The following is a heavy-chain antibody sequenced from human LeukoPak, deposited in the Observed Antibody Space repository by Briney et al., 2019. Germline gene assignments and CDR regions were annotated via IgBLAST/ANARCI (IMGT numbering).Heavy chain of an antibody. CDR2: ISWNSGSI. D-gene: IGHD3-10*01. CDR3: AKGVRITMVRGAFDI. Sequence: GGSLRLSCAASGFTFDDYAMHWVRQAPGKGLEWVSGISWNSGSIGYADAVKGRFPISRDNAKNSLYLQMNSLRAEDTALYYCAKGVRITMVRGAFDIWGQGTMVTVSS. V-gene: IGHV3-9*01. J-gene: IGHJ3*02. CDR1: GFTFDDYA.